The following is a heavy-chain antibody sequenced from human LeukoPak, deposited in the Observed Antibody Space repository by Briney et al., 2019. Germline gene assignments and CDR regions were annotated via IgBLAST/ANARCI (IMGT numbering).Heavy chain of an antibody. V-gene: IGHV1-46*01. J-gene: IGHJ4*02. CDR1: GYTFPSYF. CDR2: INPTGGST. Sequence: ASVKVSCKASGYTFPSYFMHWVRQAPGQGLEWMGIINPTGGSTTYAQKFQGRVTMTRDTSTSTVYMELSSLRSDDTAVYYCARTAARRFDYWGQGTLATVSS. CDR3: ARTAARRFDY. D-gene: IGHD6-6*01.